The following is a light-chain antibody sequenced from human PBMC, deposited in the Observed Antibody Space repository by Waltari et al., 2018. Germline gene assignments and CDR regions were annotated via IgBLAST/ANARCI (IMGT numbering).Light chain of an antibody. CDR1: RSVSNTY. V-gene: IGKV3D-20*02. CDR3: QHRDHWPPDAT. CDR2: GTS. J-gene: IGKJ3*01. Sequence: EIVLTQSPGTLSLSPGERATTSCRASRSVSNTYLAWYQQKPGQAPRLLIYGTSTRATGIPARFSGSGSGTDFTLTISSLEAEDFAVYYCQHRDHWPPDATFGPGTKVDI.